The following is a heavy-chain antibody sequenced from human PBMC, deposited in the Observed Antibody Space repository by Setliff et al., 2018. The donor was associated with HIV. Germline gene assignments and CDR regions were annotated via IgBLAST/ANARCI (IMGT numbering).Heavy chain of an antibody. Sequence: PSETLSLTCSVSGGSLSGYHWSWIRQPPGKGLEWIGYFYKSGSTNSGPSFKSRVSMSGDTSKNQLSLKVTSVTAADTAVYYCARLSDTAMASFDSRGQGTLVTVSS. D-gene: IGHD5-18*01. CDR1: GGSLSGYH. V-gene: IGHV4-59*08. J-gene: IGHJ4*02. CDR3: ARLSDTAMASFDS. CDR2: FYKSGST.